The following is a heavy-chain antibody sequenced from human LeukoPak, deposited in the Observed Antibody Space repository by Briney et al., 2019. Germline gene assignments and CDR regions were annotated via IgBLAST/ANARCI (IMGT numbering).Heavy chain of an antibody. Sequence: ASVKVSCKVSGYTLTELSMHWVRQAPGKGLEWMGGFDPEDGETIYAQKFQGRVTMAEDTSTDTTYMEPSSLRSEDTAVYYCATIIAVADGFDYWGQGTLVTVSS. CDR2: FDPEDGET. D-gene: IGHD6-19*01. J-gene: IGHJ4*02. CDR1: GYTLTELS. V-gene: IGHV1-24*01. CDR3: ATIIAVADGFDY.